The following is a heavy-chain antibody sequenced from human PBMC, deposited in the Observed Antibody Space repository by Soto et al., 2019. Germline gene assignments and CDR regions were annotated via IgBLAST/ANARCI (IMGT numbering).Heavy chain of an antibody. J-gene: IGHJ2*01. CDR3: ARVHVDYLYFDL. CDR2: IYYSGST. CDR1: GGSISSYY. V-gene: IGHV4-59*01. Sequence: HVQLQESGPGLVKPSETLSLTCTISGGSISSYYWSWIRQPPGKGLEWIGYIYYSGSTNHNPSLKSRATISVDTSKNQFSLKVSSVTAADTAVYYCARVHVDYLYFDLWGRGTLVTVSS.